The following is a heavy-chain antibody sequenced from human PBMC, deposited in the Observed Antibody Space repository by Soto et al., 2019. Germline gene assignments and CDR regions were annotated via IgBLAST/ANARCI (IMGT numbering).Heavy chain of an antibody. J-gene: IGHJ4*02. D-gene: IGHD2-21*02. CDR3: AKDSRIVVVTAPYDY. CDR1: GFTFSSYG. V-gene: IGHV3-30*18. Sequence: QVQLVESGGGVVQPGRSLRLSCAASGFTFSSYGMHWVRQAPGKGLEWVAVISYDGSNKYYADSVKGRFTISRDNPKNTLYLQMNSLRAEDTDVDYCAKDSRIVVVTAPYDYWGQGTLVTVSS. CDR2: ISYDGSNK.